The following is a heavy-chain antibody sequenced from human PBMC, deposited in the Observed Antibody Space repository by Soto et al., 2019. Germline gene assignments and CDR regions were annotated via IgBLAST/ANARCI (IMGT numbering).Heavy chain of an antibody. CDR2: INTSGGSS. J-gene: IGHJ1*01. CDR1: GFIFTDWF. Sequence: HLAQSGPEVKRPGASVKISCKASGFIFTDWFMHWVRQAPGQGPEWMGIINTSGGSSIYSQKFQDRVTMTRDTSTNTLYVELSSLTSADTAVYYCAKEGAIPGEVDAWGQGTLVTVSS. D-gene: IGHD2-21*01. CDR3: AKEGAIPGEVDA. V-gene: IGHV1-46*01.